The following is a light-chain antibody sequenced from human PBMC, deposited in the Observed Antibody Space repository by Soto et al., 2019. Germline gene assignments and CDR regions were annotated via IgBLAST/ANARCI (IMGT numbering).Light chain of an antibody. J-gene: IGLJ1*01. Sequence: QSALTQPASVSGSPGQSITISCTGTSSDVGGYNYVSWYQQHPGKAPKLMIYDVSNRPSGVSNRFYGSKSGNTASLTISGLQAEDEADYYCSAYTCSSAPYVFGTGTKVTVL. CDR1: SSDVGGYNY. CDR3: SAYTCSSAPYV. CDR2: DVS. V-gene: IGLV2-14*01.